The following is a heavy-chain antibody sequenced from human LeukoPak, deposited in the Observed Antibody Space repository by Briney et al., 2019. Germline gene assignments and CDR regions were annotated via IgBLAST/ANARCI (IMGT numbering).Heavy chain of an antibody. Sequence: GGSLRLSCAGSGFTFSNSWMGWVRQAPGKGLEWVANIQHIGGETYYVDSVKGRFTISRYNAKNSRYLQINSLGADETAVYYCATDSILNAQEFRYWGQGTLVTV. D-gene: IGHD3-10*01. CDR3: ATDSILNAQEFRY. CDR2: IQHIGGET. J-gene: IGHJ1*01. V-gene: IGHV3-7*01. CDR1: GFTFSNSW.